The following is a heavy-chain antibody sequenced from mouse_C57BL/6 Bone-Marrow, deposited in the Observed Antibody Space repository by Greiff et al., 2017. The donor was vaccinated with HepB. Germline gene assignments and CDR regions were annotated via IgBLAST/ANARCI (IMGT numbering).Heavy chain of an antibody. CDR1: GYTFTDYN. D-gene: IGHD2-4*01. J-gene: IGHJ4*01. CDR3: ARGYDYSYAMDY. V-gene: IGHV1-18*01. CDR2: INPNNGGT. Sequence: VQLQQSGPELVKPGASVKIPCKASGYTFTDYNMDWVKQSHGKSLEWIGDINPNNGGTIYNQKFKGKATLTVDKSSSTAYMELRSLTSADTAVYYCARGYDYSYAMDYWGQGTSVTVSS.